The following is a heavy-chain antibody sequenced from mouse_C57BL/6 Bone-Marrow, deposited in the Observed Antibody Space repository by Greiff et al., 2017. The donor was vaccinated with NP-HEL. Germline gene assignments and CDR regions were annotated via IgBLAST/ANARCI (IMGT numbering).Heavy chain of an antibody. Sequence: GQRVESGGGLVQPGGSLKLSCAASGFTFSDYYMYWVRQTPEKRLEWVAYISNGGGCTYYPDTVQGRFTISRDNAKNTLYLQMSRLKSEDTAMYYCARRIYWGQGTLVTVSA. V-gene: IGHV5-12*01. CDR3: ARRIY. CDR1: GFTFSDYY. CDR2: ISNGGGCT. J-gene: IGHJ3*01.